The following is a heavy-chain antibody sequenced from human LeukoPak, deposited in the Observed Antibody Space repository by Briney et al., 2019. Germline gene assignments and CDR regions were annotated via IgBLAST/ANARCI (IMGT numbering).Heavy chain of an antibody. J-gene: IGHJ4*02. CDR2: ISGGGGST. CDR1: GFTFTSYS. D-gene: IGHD4-17*01. CDR3: AGTTVTTPGEY. V-gene: IGHV3-23*01. Sequence: GGSLRLSCAASGFTFTSYSMNWVRQAPGKGLEWVSTISGGGGSTYYADSVKGRFTISRDNSKNTLYLQVNSLRAEDTAVYYCAGTTVTTPGEYWGQGTLVTVSS.